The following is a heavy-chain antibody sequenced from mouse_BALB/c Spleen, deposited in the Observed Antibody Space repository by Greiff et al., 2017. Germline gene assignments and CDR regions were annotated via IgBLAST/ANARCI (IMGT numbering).Heavy chain of an antibody. CDR1: GFTFSDYY. CDR2: ISDGGSYT. Sequence: EVKLVESGGGLVKPGGSLKLSCAASGFTFSDYYMYWVRQTPEKRLEWVATISDGGSYTYYPDSVKGRFTISRDNAKNNLYLQMSSLKSEDTAMYYCARDRDYGGGAMDYWGQGTSVTVSS. D-gene: IGHD2-4*01. J-gene: IGHJ4*01. V-gene: IGHV5-4*02. CDR3: ARDRDYGGGAMDY.